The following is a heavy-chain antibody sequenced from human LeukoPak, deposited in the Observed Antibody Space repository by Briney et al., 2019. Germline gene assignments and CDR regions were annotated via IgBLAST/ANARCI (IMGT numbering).Heavy chain of an antibody. V-gene: IGHV3-23*01. D-gene: IGHD3-22*01. CDR3: VNGGTEATMIVVISEFDY. J-gene: IGHJ4*02. CDR1: GFTFSSYA. CDR2: ISTSGGNT. Sequence: GASLRLSCAASGFTFSSYAMSWVRQAPGKGLEWVSAISTSGGNTFYADSVKGRFTISRDNSKNTLYLQMNSLKAEDTAVNYCVNGGTEATMIVVISEFDYWGQGTLVTVSS.